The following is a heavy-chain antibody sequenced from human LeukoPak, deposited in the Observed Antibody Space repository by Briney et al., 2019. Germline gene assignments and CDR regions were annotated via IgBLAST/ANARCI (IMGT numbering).Heavy chain of an antibody. J-gene: IGHJ5*02. Sequence: GGSLRLSCAASGFTFSSYAMSWVRQAPGKGLEWVSAISGSGGSTYHADSVKGRFTISRDNAKNSLYLQMNSLRAEDTAVYYCARAHGLTNWFDPWGQGTLVTVSS. CDR1: GFTFSSYA. CDR3: ARAHGLTNWFDP. CDR2: ISGSGGST. V-gene: IGHV3-23*01. D-gene: IGHD5-24*01.